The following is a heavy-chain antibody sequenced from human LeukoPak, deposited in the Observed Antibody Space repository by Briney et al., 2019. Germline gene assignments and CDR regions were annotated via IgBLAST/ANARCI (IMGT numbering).Heavy chain of an antibody. CDR3: AKAMYYYGSGSYYASGY. J-gene: IGHJ4*02. Sequence: GGSLRLSCAASGFTFSSYAMSWVRQAPGKGLEWVSAISGSGGSTYYADSVKGRFTISRDNSKNTLYLQVNSLRAEDTAVYYCAKAMYYYGSGSYYASGYWGQGTLVTVSS. CDR2: ISGSGGST. D-gene: IGHD3-10*01. CDR1: GFTFSSYA. V-gene: IGHV3-23*01.